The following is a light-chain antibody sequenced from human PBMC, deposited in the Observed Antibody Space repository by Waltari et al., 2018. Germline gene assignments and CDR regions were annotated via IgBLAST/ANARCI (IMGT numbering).Light chain of an antibody. V-gene: IGKV1-5*03. CDR3: QQYNSYSWT. CDR1: QSISGW. CDR2: KAS. J-gene: IGKJ1*01. Sequence: DIQMTQSPSTLSASVGDRVTITCRASQSISGWLAWYQQKPGRAPKLLIYKASSLKSGVPSRFSGSGSWTEFTLTISSLQPDDFATYYCQQYNSYSWTFGQGTKVEIK.